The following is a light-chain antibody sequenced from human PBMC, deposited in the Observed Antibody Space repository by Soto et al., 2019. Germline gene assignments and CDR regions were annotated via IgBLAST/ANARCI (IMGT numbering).Light chain of an antibody. CDR2: DVN. Sequence: QSVLTQPASVSGSPGQSITLSCTGTSSDIGGSDYVSWYQRHPGKAPKLIIYDVNNRPSGVSNRFSGSKSGNKASLTISGLQAEDEADYYCTSYASGSSHVVFGGGTKLTVL. CDR1: SSDIGGSDY. J-gene: IGLJ2*01. V-gene: IGLV2-14*01. CDR3: TSYASGSSHVV.